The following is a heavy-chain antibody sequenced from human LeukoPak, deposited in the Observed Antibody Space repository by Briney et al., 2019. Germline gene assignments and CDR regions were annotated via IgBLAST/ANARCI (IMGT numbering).Heavy chain of an antibody. CDR3: ARSQPLDYDFWSGYYSTYYYYGMDV. J-gene: IGHJ6*02. CDR2: IYYSGST. Sequence: PSETLSLTCTVSGGSISSYYWSWIRQPPGKGLEWIGYIYYSGSTNYNPSLKSRVTISVDTSKNQFSLKLSSVTAADTAVYYCARSQPLDYDFWSGYYSTYYYYGMDVWGQGTTVTVSS. CDR1: GGSISSYY. V-gene: IGHV4-59*01. D-gene: IGHD3-3*01.